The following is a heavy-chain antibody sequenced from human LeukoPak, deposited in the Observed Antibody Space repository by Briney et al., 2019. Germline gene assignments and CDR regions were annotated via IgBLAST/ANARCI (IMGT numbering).Heavy chain of an antibody. V-gene: IGHV1-69*13. CDR1: GGTFSSYA. D-gene: IGHD6-6*01. J-gene: IGHJ4*02. CDR3: ARDLGSSSSGEIHC. CDR2: IIPIFGTA. Sequence: GASVKVSCRASGGTFSSYAISWVRQAPGQGLEWMGGIIPIFGTANYAQKFQGRVTITADESTSTACMELSSLRSEDTAVYYCARDLGSSSSGEIHCWGQGTLVTVSS.